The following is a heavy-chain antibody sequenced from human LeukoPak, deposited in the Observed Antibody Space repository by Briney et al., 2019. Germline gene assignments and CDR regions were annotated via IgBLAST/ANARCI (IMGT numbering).Heavy chain of an antibody. CDR3: ARSSSSSGQFDY. J-gene: IGHJ4*02. CDR1: GGTLSSYA. CDR2: IIPIFGTA. D-gene: IGHD6-6*01. V-gene: IGHV1-69*13. Sequence: SVKVSCKASGGTLSSYAISWVRQAPGQGIEWMGGIIPIFGTANYAQKFQGRVTITADESTSTAYMELSSLRSEDTAVYYCARSSSSSGQFDYWGKGTLVTVSS.